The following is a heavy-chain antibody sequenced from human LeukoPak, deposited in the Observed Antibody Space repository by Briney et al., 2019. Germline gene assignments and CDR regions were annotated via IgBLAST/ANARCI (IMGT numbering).Heavy chain of an antibody. V-gene: IGHV3-48*02. D-gene: IGHD3-16*02. Sequence: GGSLRLSCAASGFTFSSYSMNWVRQAPGKGLEWVSYISSSSSTIYYADSVKGRFTISRDNAKNSLYLQMNSLRDEDTAVYYCARLYVWGSSRTFDYWGLGTLVTVSS. CDR1: GFTFSSYS. CDR2: ISSSSSTI. CDR3: ARLYVWGSSRTFDY. J-gene: IGHJ4*02.